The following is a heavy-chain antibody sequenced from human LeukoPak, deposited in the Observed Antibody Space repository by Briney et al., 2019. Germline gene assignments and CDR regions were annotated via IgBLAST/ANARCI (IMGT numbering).Heavy chain of an antibody. CDR2: ISSSGSTI. Sequence: GGSLRLSCAASGFTFSDYYMSWIRQAPGKGLEWVSYISSSGSTIYYADSVKGRFTISRDNAKNSLYLQMNSLRAEDTAVYYCARDQVEDRQPSYYYYYYMDVWGKGTTVTVSS. CDR3: ARDQVEDRQPSYYYYYYMDV. CDR1: GFTFSDYY. J-gene: IGHJ6*03. D-gene: IGHD1-14*01. V-gene: IGHV3-11*04.